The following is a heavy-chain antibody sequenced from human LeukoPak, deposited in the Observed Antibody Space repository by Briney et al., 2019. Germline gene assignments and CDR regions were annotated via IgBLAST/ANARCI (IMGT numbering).Heavy chain of an antibody. J-gene: IGHJ4*02. D-gene: IGHD3-22*01. CDR3: AKRPIYDSSGAPYDY. V-gene: IGHV3-23*01. CDR1: GFTFSSSA. CDR2: ISGSGGST. Sequence: GGSLRLSCAASGFTFSSSAMSWVRQAPGKGLEWVSAISGSGGSTYYADSVKGRFTISRDNSKNTMYLQMNGLRVEDTAVYYCAKRPIYDSSGAPYDYWGQGTLVTVSS.